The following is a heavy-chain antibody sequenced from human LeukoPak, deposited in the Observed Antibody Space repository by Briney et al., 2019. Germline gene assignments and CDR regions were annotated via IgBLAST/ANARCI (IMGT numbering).Heavy chain of an antibody. Sequence: GGSLRLSCAASGFTFSRYGMHCVRQAPGKGLEWVAVISYDGSNKYYADSVKGRFTISRDNSKNTLYLQMNSLRTEDTAIYYCAKEDVVVITIRYFQHWGQGTLVTVSS. D-gene: IGHD3-22*01. V-gene: IGHV3-30*18. J-gene: IGHJ1*01. CDR2: ISYDGSNK. CDR1: GFTFSRYG. CDR3: AKEDVVVITIRYFQH.